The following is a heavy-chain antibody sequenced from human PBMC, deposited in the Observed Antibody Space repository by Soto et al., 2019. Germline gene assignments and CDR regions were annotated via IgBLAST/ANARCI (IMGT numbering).Heavy chain of an antibody. CDR1: GFTFSSYW. Sequence: GGSLRLSCAASGFTFSSYWMHWVRQAPGKGLVWVSRINSDGSSTSYADSVRGRFTISRDNSKNTLYLQMNNLRAEDTAVYYCAKDHLFSGWTSGGYFDYWGQGALVTSPQ. V-gene: IGHV3-74*01. D-gene: IGHD6-19*01. CDR3: AKDHLFSGWTSGGYFDY. J-gene: IGHJ4*02. CDR2: INSDGSST.